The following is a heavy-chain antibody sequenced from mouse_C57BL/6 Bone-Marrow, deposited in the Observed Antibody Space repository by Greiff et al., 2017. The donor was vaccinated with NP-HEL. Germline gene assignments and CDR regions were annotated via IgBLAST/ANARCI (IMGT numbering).Heavy chain of an antibody. J-gene: IGHJ2*01. CDR3: TGPYDGYYFDY. D-gene: IGHD2-3*01. CDR1: GFTFSNYW. V-gene: IGHV6-3*01. Sequence: EVQRVESGGGLVQPGGSMKLSCVASGFTFSNYWMNWVRQSPEKGLEWVAQIRLKSDNYATHYAESVKGRFTISRDDSKSSVYLQMNNLRAEDTGIYYCTGPYDGYYFDYWGQGTTLTVSS. CDR2: IRLKSDNYAT.